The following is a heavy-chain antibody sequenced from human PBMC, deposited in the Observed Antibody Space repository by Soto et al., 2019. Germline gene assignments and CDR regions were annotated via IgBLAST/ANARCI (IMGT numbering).Heavy chain of an antibody. CDR2: ISTSGDTT. D-gene: IGHD3-22*01. J-gene: IGHJ1*01. CDR3: RGVYDSSGASFHH. V-gene: IGHV3-23*01. CDR1: GFTFCRYT. Sequence: AASFSLSCAAYGFTFCRYTLRCVRQAPGKGLEWVSAISTSGDTTSYADYVKGQFTISRDNSKNTLFLQMNSLRAEHTAVSSCRGVYDSSGASFHHWAQGTLPT.